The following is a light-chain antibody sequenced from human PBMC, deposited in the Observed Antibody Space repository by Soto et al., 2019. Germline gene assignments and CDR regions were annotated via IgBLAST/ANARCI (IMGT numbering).Light chain of an antibody. CDR1: GSDISAYNY. CDR2: EVG. Sequence: QSALAQPASVSGSPGQSITISCTGTGSDISAYNYVSWYQQHPGKAPKLMIYEVGDRPSGLSNRFSGSKSGNTASLTISRLQAEDEADYYCSSYTSNNSYVFGTGTKVTVL. V-gene: IGLV2-14*01. CDR3: SSYTSNNSYV. J-gene: IGLJ1*01.